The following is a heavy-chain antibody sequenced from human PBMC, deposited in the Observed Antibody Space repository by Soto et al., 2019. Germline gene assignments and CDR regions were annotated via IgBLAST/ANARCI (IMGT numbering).Heavy chain of an antibody. D-gene: IGHD2-15*01. Sequence: ASLKVSCKSCGYGYASCYRRWVRPAPGQGLEWMGIINPSGGSTSYAQKFQGRVTMTRDTSTSTVYMELSSLRSEDTAVYYCARDCSGGSCYHDYWGQATLVTVSS. CDR2: INPSGGST. CDR1: GYGYASCY. J-gene: IGHJ4*02. CDR3: ARDCSGGSCYHDY. V-gene: IGHV1-46*01.